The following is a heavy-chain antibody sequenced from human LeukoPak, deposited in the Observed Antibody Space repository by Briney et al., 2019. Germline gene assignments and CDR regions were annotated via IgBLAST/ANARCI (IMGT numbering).Heavy chain of an antibody. V-gene: IGHV1-18*01. Sequence: PGASVKVSCKTSGYTFITYGINWVRQAPGQGLEWMGWISTYNGDTNYAQKLQGRVTMTTDTSTSTAYMELRSLRSDDTAVYYCARRAARRYFDYWGQRTLVTVSS. J-gene: IGHJ4*02. CDR2: ISTYNGDT. CDR1: GYTFITYG. D-gene: IGHD6-6*01. CDR3: ARRAARRYFDY.